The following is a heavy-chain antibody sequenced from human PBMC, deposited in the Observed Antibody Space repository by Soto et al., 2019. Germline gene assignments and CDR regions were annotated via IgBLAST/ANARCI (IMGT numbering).Heavy chain of an antibody. J-gene: IGHJ4*02. CDR3: AKGIYTVATVTSFDY. D-gene: IGHD4-17*01. Sequence: GGSLRLSCAASGFTFSSYGMHWVRQAPGKGLEWVAVISYDGSNKYYADSVKGRFTISRDNSKNTLYLQMNSLRAEDTAVYYCAKGIYTVATVTSFDYWGQGTLVTVSS. CDR2: ISYDGSNK. V-gene: IGHV3-30*18. CDR1: GFTFSSYG.